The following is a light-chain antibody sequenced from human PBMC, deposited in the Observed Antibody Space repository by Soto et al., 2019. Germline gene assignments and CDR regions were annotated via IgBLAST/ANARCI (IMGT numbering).Light chain of an antibody. CDR2: EVS. CDR1: SSDVGGYNY. CDR3: SSYAGSKGV. V-gene: IGLV2-8*01. J-gene: IGLJ1*01. Sequence: QSVLTRPPSASGSPGQSVTISCTGTSSDVGGYNYVSWYQQHPGKAPKLMIYEVSKRPSGVPDRFSGSKSGNTASLTVSGLQAEDEADYYCSSYAGSKGVFGTGTKVTV.